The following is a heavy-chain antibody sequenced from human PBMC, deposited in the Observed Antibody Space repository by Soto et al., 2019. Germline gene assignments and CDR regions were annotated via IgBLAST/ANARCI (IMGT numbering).Heavy chain of an antibody. CDR3: ARGGGYDSSDF. J-gene: IGHJ4*02. V-gene: IGHV4-30-2*06. D-gene: IGHD3-3*01. Sequence: SETLSLTCSVSGVTISYGGYSWSWIRQSPGKGLEWLGYISHVETTYYNPSFQSRLSLSIDRTRNQFSLGLSSMTAADKAVYYCARGGGYDSSDFWGQGIQVTVSS. CDR1: GVTISYGGYS. CDR2: ISHVETT.